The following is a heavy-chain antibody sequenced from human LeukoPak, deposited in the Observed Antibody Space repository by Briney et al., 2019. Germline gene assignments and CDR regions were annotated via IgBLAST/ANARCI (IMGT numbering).Heavy chain of an antibody. V-gene: IGHV3-7*03. Sequence: GGSLRLSCAASGFTFRRYWMTWVRQAPGKGLEWVADIKQDGTEKYYVDSVKGRFTISRDNAKNSLYLQMNSLRADDTAVYYCVKDSPPRYSGSPPAYWGQGTLVTVSS. CDR2: IKQDGTEK. CDR3: VKDSPPRYSGSPPAY. CDR1: GFTFRRYW. J-gene: IGHJ4*02. D-gene: IGHD1-26*01.